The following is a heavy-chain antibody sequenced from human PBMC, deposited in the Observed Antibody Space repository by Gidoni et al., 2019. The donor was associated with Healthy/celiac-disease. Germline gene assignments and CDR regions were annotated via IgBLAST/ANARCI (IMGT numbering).Heavy chain of an antibody. CDR3: ARDQVVAAHASWFDP. J-gene: IGHJ5*02. V-gene: IGHV1-2*02. CDR1: GYPFTGYY. D-gene: IGHD2-15*01. Sequence: QVQLVQSGAEVKKPGASVKVSCKASGYPFTGYYMHWVRQAPGQGLEWMGWINPNSGGTNYAQKLQGRVTMTRDTSISTAYMELSRLRSDDTAVYYCARDQVVAAHASWFDPWGQGTLVTVSS. CDR2: INPNSGGT.